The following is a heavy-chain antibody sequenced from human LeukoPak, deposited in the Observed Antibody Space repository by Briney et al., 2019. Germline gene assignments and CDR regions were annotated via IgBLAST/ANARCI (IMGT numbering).Heavy chain of an antibody. CDR2: IHSTGST. J-gene: IGHJ4*02. CDR3: ARDGYSGSSLFDY. CDR1: GGSINSHF. Sequence: SETLSLTCTVSGGSINSHFWSWIRQPPGKGLEWIGYIHSTGSTNYNSSLKSRVAISVDTSRNQFSLKLSSVTAADTAVYYCARDGYSGSSLFDYWGQGALVTVSS. V-gene: IGHV4-59*11. D-gene: IGHD1-26*01.